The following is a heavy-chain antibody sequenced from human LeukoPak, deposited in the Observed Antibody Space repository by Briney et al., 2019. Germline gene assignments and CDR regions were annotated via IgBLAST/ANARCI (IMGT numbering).Heavy chain of an antibody. CDR1: GFTFSSYG. CDR2: ISYDGSNK. CDR3: AKYYDFWSGWDY. Sequence: PGGSLRLSCAASGFTFSSYGMHWVRQAPGKGLEWVAVISYDGSNKYYADSVKGRFTISRDNSKNTLYLQMNSLRAEDTAVYYCAKYYDFWSGWDYWGQGTLVTVSS. D-gene: IGHD3-3*01. V-gene: IGHV3-30*18. J-gene: IGHJ4*02.